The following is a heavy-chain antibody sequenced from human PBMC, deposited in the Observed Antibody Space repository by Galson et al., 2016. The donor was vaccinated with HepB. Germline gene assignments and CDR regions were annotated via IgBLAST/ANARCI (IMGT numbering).Heavy chain of an antibody. J-gene: IGHJ4*02. Sequence: SLRLSCAASGFTFSNAWMSWVRQAPGKGLEWVGRIKSKSDGGTTDYAAPVKGRFIISRDNSKNTLYLQMSSLRVEDTAMYYCVTGVYYMDWGQGTLVTVSS. CDR1: GFTFSNAW. D-gene: IGHD3-3*01. V-gene: IGHV3-15*05. CDR2: IKSKSDGGTT. CDR3: VTGVYYMD.